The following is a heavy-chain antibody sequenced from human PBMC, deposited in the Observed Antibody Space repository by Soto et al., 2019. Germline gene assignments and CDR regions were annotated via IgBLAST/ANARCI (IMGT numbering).Heavy chain of an antibody. CDR1: GYTFTSYA. D-gene: IGHD6-19*01. J-gene: IGHJ3*02. CDR3: ASGVGSSVPVAGTGRRAFDN. V-gene: IGHV1-3*01. Sequence: GASVKVSCKASGYTFTSYAMHWVRQAPGQRLEWMGWINAGNGNTKYSQKFQGRVTITRDTSASPAYMELSSLSSEDTAVYYCASGVGSSVPVAGTGRRAFDNWGQGTMVTVSS. CDR2: INAGNGNT.